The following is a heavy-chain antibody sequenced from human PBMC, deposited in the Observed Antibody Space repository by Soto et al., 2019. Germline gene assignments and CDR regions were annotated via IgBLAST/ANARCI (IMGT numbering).Heavy chain of an antibody. V-gene: IGHV4-59*01. CDR1: GGSITSYY. CDR3: AREGVSSIWYYYYAMDV. D-gene: IGHD6-13*01. CDR2: ISYSGST. J-gene: IGHJ6*02. Sequence: QVQLQESGPGLVKPSETLSLTCTVSGGSITSYYWSWIRQPPGKGLEWIGYISYSGSTNYNPSLKSRVTISVETSKNQFSLKLSSVTAADTAVYYCAREGVSSIWYYYYAMDVWGQGTTVTVSS.